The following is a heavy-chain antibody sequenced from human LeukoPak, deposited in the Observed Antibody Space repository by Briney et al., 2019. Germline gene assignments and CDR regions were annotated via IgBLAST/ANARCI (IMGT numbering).Heavy chain of an antibody. Sequence: SGPRLAKPTETLTLTCTLSGVALSTRGVGVGWIRQPPGKALERLALIYWDDGKRYSPSLQSRLTISQDTSKSQVVLTMTSIDPVDTATYYCAHRRGYDFYDSTGYFSSWGQGILVTVSS. CDR2: IYWDDGK. D-gene: IGHD3-22*01. CDR1: GVALSTRGVG. V-gene: IGHV2-5*02. J-gene: IGHJ5*02. CDR3: AHRRGYDFYDSTGYFSS.